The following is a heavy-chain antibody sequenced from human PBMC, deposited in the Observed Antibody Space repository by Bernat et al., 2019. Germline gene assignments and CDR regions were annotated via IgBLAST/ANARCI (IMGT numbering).Heavy chain of an antibody. CDR2: ISYDGSNK. V-gene: IGHV3-30*01. Sequence: QVQLVESGGGVVQPGRSLRLSCAASGFTFSSYAMHWVRQAPGKGLEWVAVISYDGSNKYYADSVKGRFTISRDNSKNTLCLQMNSLRAEDTAVYYCARAPHYDILTGSPFDPWGQGTLVTVSS. D-gene: IGHD3-9*01. CDR1: GFTFSSYA. J-gene: IGHJ5*02. CDR3: ARAPHYDILTGSPFDP.